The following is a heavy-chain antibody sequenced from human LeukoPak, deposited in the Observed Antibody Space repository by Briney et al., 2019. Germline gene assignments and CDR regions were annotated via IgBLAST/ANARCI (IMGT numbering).Heavy chain of an antibody. D-gene: IGHD4-23*01. CDR1: GGSISSYY. V-gene: IGHV4-4*07. CDR2: IYTSGST. Sequence: SETLSLTCTVSGGSISSYYWSWIRQPVGKGLEWIGRIYTSGSTNYNPSLKSRVTMSVDTSKNQFSLKLSSVTAADTAVYYCARDPGNYNYYCYMDVWGKGTTVTVSS. CDR3: ARDPGNYNYYCYMDV. J-gene: IGHJ6*03.